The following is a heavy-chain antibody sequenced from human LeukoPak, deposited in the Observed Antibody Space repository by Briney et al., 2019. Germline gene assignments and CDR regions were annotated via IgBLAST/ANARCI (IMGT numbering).Heavy chain of an antibody. CDR2: IRSKVYGETT. CDR3: TRAIEGAFDI. J-gene: IGHJ3*02. Sequence: GGSLRLSCTASGFTFGDYAMSWFRQAPGKGLEWVSFIRSKVYGETTNYAASVQGRFTISRDNSKSIAYLQMNSLKTEDTAVYYCTRAIEGAFDIWGQGTMVTVSS. CDR1: GFTFGDYA. V-gene: IGHV3-49*03.